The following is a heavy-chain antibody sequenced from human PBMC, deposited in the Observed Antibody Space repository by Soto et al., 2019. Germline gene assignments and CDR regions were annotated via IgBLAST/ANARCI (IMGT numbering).Heavy chain of an antibody. CDR2: MNPNSGNT. Sequence: GASVKVSCKASGYTFTSYDINWVRPATGQGLEWMGWMNPNSGNTGYAQKFQGRVTMTRNTSISTAYMELSSLRSEDTAVYYCARGAPNWNYASCRFDPWGQGTLVTVSS. J-gene: IGHJ5*02. CDR1: GYTFTSYD. V-gene: IGHV1-8*01. D-gene: IGHD1-7*01. CDR3: ARGAPNWNYASCRFDP.